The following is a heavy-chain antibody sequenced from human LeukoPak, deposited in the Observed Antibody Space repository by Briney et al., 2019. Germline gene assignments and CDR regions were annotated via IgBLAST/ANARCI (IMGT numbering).Heavy chain of an antibody. CDR2: ISAYNGNT. D-gene: IGHD5-18*01. J-gene: IGHJ4*02. CDR3: ARDPGSGYSFLYYFDY. V-gene: IGHV1-18*01. CDR1: GYTFTSYG. Sequence: VASVKVSCKASGYTFTSYGISWVRQAPGQGLEWMGWISAYNGNTNYAQKLQGRVTMTTDTSTSTAYMELRSLRSDDTAVYYCARDPGSGYSFLYYFDYWGQGTLVTVSS.